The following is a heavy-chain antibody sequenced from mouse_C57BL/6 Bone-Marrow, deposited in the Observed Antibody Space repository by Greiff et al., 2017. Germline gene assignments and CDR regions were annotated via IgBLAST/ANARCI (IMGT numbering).Heavy chain of an antibody. J-gene: IGHJ4*01. CDR1: GYTFTSYW. CDR2: IHPSDSDT. CDR3: AMGRGDYYAMDY. V-gene: IGHV1-74*01. Sequence: VQGVESGAELVKPGASVKVSCKASGYTFTSYWMHWVKQRPGQGLEWIGRIHPSDSDTNYNQKFKGKATLTVDKSSSTAYMQLSSLTSEDSAVYYCAMGRGDYYAMDYWGQGTSVTVSS.